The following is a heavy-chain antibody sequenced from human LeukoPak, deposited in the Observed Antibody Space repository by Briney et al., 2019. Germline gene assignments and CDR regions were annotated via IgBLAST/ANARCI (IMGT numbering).Heavy chain of an antibody. CDR1: GFTFSSYA. CDR3: ARDLVAGVDY. V-gene: IGHV3-23*01. D-gene: IGHD2-8*02. J-gene: IGHJ4*02. CDR2: ISGSGGST. Sequence: GGSLGLSCAASGFTFSSYAMSWVRQAPGKGLEWVSAISGSGGSTYYADSVKGRFTISRDNSKNTLYLQMNSLRAEDTAVYYCARDLVAGVDYWGQGTLVTVSS.